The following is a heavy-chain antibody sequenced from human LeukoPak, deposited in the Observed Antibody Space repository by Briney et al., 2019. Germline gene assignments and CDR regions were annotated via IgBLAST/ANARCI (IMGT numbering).Heavy chain of an antibody. J-gene: IGHJ4*02. V-gene: IGHV4-59*01. CDR2: IYYTGNT. CDR1: GDSITNYF. D-gene: IGHD2-15*01. Sequence: SGTLSLTCTVSGDSITNYFWSWIRQPPGKGLEWIGYIYYTGNTNYKPSLKSRVTMSVDTSTNQFSLRLRSVTAADTAVYYCARGRVAYSAYYFDYWGRGTLVTVSS. CDR3: ARGRVAYSAYYFDY.